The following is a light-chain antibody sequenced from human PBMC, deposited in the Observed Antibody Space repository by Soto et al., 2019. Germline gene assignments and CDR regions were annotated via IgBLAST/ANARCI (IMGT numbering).Light chain of an antibody. J-gene: IGKJ1*01. CDR1: QSVSSY. CDR3: QQRSNWPPSWT. CDR2: DAS. V-gene: IGKV3-11*01. Sequence: EIVFTQSPGTLSLSPGERATLSCRASQSVSSYLAWYQQKPGQAPRLLXXDASNRATGIPDRFSGSGSGTDFTLTISSLEPEDFAVYYCQQRSNWPPSWTFGQGTKV.